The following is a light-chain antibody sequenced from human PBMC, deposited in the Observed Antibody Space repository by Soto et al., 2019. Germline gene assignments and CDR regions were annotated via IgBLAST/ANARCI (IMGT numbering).Light chain of an antibody. J-gene: IGKJ4*01. Sequence: IQMTQSPSTLPASVGDRVTITCRASQSISNWLAWYQQKPGTAPKLLISAASTLQSGVPARFSGSGSGTDFTLSITSLQPEDFATYYCQQLNTFPVTFGGGTKVDIK. V-gene: IGKV1-12*01. CDR1: QSISNW. CDR3: QQLNTFPVT. CDR2: AAS.